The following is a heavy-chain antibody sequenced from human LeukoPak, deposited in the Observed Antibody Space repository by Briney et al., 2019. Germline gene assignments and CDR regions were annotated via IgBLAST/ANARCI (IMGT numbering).Heavy chain of an antibody. J-gene: IGHJ1*01. D-gene: IGHD4-17*01. V-gene: IGHV1-2*02. CDR2: INPNSGGT. CDR1: GYTFTSYG. CDR3: ARDDTVTTEH. Sequence: GASVKVSCKASGYTFTSYGISWVRQAPGQGPEWMGWINPNSGGTNYAQKFQGRVTMTRDTSISTAYMELSRLRSDDTAVYYCARDDTVTTEHWGQGTLVTVSS.